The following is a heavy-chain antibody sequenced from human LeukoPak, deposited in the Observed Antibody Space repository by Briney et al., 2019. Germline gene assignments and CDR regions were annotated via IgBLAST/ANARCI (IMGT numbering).Heavy chain of an antibody. CDR1: GGSCDDYY. CDR3: ARGRDRSKAGDH. J-gene: IGHJ4*02. D-gene: IGHD5-24*01. V-gene: IGHV4-34*01. CDR2: VHPHGIF. Sequence: SETLPLTCAVYGGSCDDYYCSWIRQPPGKGLEWIGEVHPHGIFYYNSSLMSRVTISIDTSKTQFSLRLTSVTAADTAFYYCARGRDRSKAGDHWGQGSLVTVSS.